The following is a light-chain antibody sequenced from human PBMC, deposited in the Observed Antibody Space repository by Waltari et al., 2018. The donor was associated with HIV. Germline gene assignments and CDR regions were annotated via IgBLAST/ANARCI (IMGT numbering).Light chain of an antibody. CDR1: KPADKY. CDR3: QAWDANSVI. J-gene: IGLJ2*01. Sequence: TQPPSVSVSSGHTISVTCTGDKPADKYPCWYQKKPGQPPLLLVYQGSRRPSGIPERFSASRSANTATLTIRGAQPVDEAEYFCQAWDANSVIFGGGTALSVL. V-gene: IGLV3-1*01. CDR2: QGS.